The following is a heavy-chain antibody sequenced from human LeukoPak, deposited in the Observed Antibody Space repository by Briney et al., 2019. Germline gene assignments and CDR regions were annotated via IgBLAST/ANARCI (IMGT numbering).Heavy chain of an antibody. CDR3: ARHSLPGYYYYMDV. CDR1: GGSISSSSYY. CDR2: IYYSGST. J-gene: IGHJ6*03. D-gene: IGHD1-14*01. V-gene: IGHV4-39*01. Sequence: SETLSLICTVSGGSISSSSYYWGWIRQPPGKGLEWIGSIYYSGSTYYSPSLKSRVTISVDTSKNQFSLKLSSVTAADTAVYYCARHSLPGYYYYMDVWGKGTTVTVSS.